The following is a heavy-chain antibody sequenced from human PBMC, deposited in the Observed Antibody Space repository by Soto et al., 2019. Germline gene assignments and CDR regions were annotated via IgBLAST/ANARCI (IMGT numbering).Heavy chain of an antibody. CDR3: ARVMQDNWFDP. J-gene: IGHJ5*02. D-gene: IGHD3-16*01. CDR1: GFTFSSYA. CDR2: ISGSGGST. V-gene: IGHV3-23*01. Sequence: GGSLRLSCAASGFTFSSYAMSWVRQAPGKGLEWVSAISGSGGSTYYADSVKGRFTISRDNSKNTLYLQMNSLRAEDTAAYYCARVMQDNWFDPWGQGTLVTVSS.